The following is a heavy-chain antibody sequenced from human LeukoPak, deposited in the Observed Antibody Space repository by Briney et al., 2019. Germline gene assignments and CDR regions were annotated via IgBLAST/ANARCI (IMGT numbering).Heavy chain of an antibody. D-gene: IGHD2-2*01. CDR1: GYTFTSYG. V-gene: IGHV1-18*01. Sequence: ASVKVSCKASGYTFTSYGISWVRQAPGQGLEWMGWISAYNGNTNYAQKLQGRVTMTTDTSTSTAYMELRSLRSEDTAVYYCARVVPAAPRPINYWYFDLWGRGTLVTVSS. CDR2: ISAYNGNT. J-gene: IGHJ2*01. CDR3: ARVVPAAPRPINYWYFDL.